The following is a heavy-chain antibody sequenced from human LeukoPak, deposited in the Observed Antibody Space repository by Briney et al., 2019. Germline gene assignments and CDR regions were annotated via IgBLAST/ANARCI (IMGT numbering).Heavy chain of an antibody. CDR1: GYTFTGHY. CDR2: IHPNSGDT. Sequence: ASVKVSCKRSGYTFTGHYIHWVRQAPGQGLEWMGRIHPNSGDTIYAQKFQGRVTMTRDNSIHTAYMELGSLTSDDTAIYYCARDLSGPNPLDYWGQGTLVTVTS. V-gene: IGHV1-2*06. CDR3: ARDLSGPNPLDY. J-gene: IGHJ4*02.